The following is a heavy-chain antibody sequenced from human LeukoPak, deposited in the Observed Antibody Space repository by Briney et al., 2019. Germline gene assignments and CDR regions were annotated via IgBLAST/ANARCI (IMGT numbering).Heavy chain of an antibody. Sequence: SETLSLTCTVSGGSISSGGYYWSWIRQPPGKGLEWIGYIYHSGSTYYNPSLKSRVTISVDRSKNQFSLKLSSVTAADTAVYYCARSRQDKLKPNWFDPWGQGTLVTVSS. V-gene: IGHV4-30-2*01. CDR1: GGSISSGGYY. CDR3: ARSRQDKLKPNWFDP. D-gene: IGHD1-14*01. CDR2: IYHSGST. J-gene: IGHJ5*02.